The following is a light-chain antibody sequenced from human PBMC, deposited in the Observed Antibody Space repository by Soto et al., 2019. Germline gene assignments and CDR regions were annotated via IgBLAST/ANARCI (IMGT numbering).Light chain of an antibody. Sequence: DIVLTQSPATLSLSPGERATLSCRASQNVSTYLAWYQQKPGQGPRLLIYGASSRATGIADRFSGSGSGTDFTLTISRLEPEDFAVYYCQQYGSSPLTFGGGTKVDIK. V-gene: IGKV3-20*01. J-gene: IGKJ4*01. CDR2: GAS. CDR1: QNVSTY. CDR3: QQYGSSPLT.